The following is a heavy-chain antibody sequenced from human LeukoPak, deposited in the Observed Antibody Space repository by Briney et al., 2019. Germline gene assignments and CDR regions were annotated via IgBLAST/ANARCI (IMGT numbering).Heavy chain of an antibody. V-gene: IGHV3-30*18. CDR1: GFTFSSYG. D-gene: IGHD2-2*01. Sequence: GGSLRLSCAASGFTFSSYGMHWVRQAPGKGLEWVAVISYDGSNKYYADSVKVRFTISRDNSKNTLYLQMNSLRAEDTAVYYCAKTEGYIVVVPAALIGDGMDVWGQGTTVTVSS. J-gene: IGHJ6*02. CDR2: ISYDGSNK. CDR3: AKTEGYIVVVPAALIGDGMDV.